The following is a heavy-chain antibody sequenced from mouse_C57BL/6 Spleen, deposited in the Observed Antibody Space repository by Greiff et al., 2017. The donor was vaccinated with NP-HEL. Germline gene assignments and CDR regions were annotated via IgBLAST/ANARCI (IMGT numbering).Heavy chain of an antibody. J-gene: IGHJ1*03. CDR1: GYTFTSYT. D-gene: IGHD3-1*01. CDR3: ARGGGSYWYFDV. Sequence: QVQLKQSGAELARPGASVKMSCKASGYTFTSYTMHWVKQRPGQGLEWIGYINPSSGYTKYNQKFKDKATLTADKSSSTAYMQLSSLTSEDSAVYYCARGGGSYWYFDVWGTGTTVTVSS. V-gene: IGHV1-4*01. CDR2: INPSSGYT.